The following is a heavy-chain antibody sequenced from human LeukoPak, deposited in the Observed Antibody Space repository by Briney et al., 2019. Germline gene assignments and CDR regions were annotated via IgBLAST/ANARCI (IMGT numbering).Heavy chain of an antibody. CDR2: ISAYNGNT. J-gene: IGHJ4*02. CDR1: GYTFTSYG. CDR3: ARDFSYSSSWSTFDY. Sequence: ASVKVSCKASGYTFTSYGISWVRPAPGQGLEWMGWISAYNGNTNYAQKLQGRVTTTTDTSTSTAYMELRSLRSDDTAVYYCARDFSYSSSWSTFDYWGQGTLVTVSS. V-gene: IGHV1-18*01. D-gene: IGHD6-13*01.